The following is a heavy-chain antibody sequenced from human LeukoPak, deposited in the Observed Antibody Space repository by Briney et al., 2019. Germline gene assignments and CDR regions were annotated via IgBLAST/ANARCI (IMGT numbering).Heavy chain of an antibody. D-gene: IGHD2-15*01. Sequence: PGGSLRLSCAASGFTFSSYEMNWVRQAPGKGLEWVSYINSSGSTIYYADSVKGRFTISRDNAKNSLYLQMNSLRAEDTAVYYCAREMRSDCSGGSCYPQFDYWGQGTLVTVSS. CDR1: GFTFSSYE. J-gene: IGHJ4*02. V-gene: IGHV3-48*03. CDR2: INSSGSTI. CDR3: AREMRSDCSGGSCYPQFDY.